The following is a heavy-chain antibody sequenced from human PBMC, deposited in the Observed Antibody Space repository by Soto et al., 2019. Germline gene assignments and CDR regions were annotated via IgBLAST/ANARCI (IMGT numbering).Heavy chain of an antibody. Sequence: SETLSLTCTVSGGSISSGGYYWSWIRQPPGKGLEWIGYIYSSGSTHYNPSLKSRVTISIDTSKNQFSLKLSSVTAADTAVYYCARGPTAVAVSAPVGMDVWGQGTTVTVSS. J-gene: IGHJ6*02. V-gene: IGHV4-61*08. CDR3: ARGPTAVAVSAPVGMDV. CDR1: GGSISSGGYY. CDR2: IYSSGST. D-gene: IGHD6-19*01.